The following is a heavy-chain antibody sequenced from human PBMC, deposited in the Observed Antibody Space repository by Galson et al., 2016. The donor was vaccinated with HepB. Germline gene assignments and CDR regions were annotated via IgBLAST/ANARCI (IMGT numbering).Heavy chain of an antibody. CDR2: ISSSSSYI. CDR1: GFTFSTYS. D-gene: IGHD5-18*01. Sequence: SLRLSCAASGFTFSTYSMNWVRQVPGKGLEWVSSISSSSSYIYYGDSLKGRFTISRDNAKNSLYLQMNSLRAEDKAVYYCARDRGIQLWSRDGFDYWGQGTLVTVSS. V-gene: IGHV3-21*01. J-gene: IGHJ4*02. CDR3: ARDRGIQLWSRDGFDY.